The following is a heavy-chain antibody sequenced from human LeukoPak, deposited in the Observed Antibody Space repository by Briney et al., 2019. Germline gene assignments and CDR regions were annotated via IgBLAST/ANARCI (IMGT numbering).Heavy chain of an antibody. CDR2: INWNGSGA. Sequence: GGSLRLSCAASGFTFDDYGMSWVRQVPGKGLEWVSGINWNGSGAGYADSVKGRFTISRDNAKNSLYLQMNSLRAEDTAVYYCAKDSSSWLLYYYYMDVWGKGTTVTVSS. CDR3: AKDSSSWLLYYYYMDV. CDR1: GFTFDDYG. D-gene: IGHD6-13*01. V-gene: IGHV3-20*04. J-gene: IGHJ6*03.